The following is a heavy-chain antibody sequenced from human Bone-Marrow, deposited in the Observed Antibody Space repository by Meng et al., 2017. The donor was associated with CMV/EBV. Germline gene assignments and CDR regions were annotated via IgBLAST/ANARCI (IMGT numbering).Heavy chain of an antibody. CDR1: GDFISGAYYY. V-gene: IGHV4-39*01. J-gene: IGHJ4*02. Sequence: SETLSLTCTVSGDFISGAYYYWAWIRQPPGKGLEWIGNIYYSGSAYYNPSLESRITISVDTSKNQFSLKLSSVTAADTAVYYCARGSYSTDYYFDYWGQGTLVTVSS. D-gene: IGHD6-13*01. CDR3: ARGSYSTDYYFDY. CDR2: IYYSGSA.